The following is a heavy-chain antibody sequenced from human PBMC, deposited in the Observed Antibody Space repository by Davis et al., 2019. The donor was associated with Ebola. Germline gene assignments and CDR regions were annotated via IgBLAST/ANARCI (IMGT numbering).Heavy chain of an antibody. CDR1: GYTFTGYY. Sequence: ASVKVSCKASGYTFTGYYMHWVRQAPGQGLEWMGRINPNSGDTNYAQKLQGRVTMTKDTSISTAYMELSRLRSDDTAVYYCAREANQLLSYWGQGTLVTVSS. CDR2: INPNSGDT. J-gene: IGHJ4*02. CDR3: AREANQLLSY. V-gene: IGHV1-2*06. D-gene: IGHD2-2*01.